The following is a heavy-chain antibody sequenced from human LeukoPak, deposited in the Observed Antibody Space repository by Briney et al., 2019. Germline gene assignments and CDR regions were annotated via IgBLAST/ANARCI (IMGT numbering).Heavy chain of an antibody. J-gene: IGHJ3*02. CDR2: IYPGDSDT. Sequence: GESLKIPCKGSGYSFTSYWIGWVRQLPGKGLEWMGIIYPGDSDTRYSPSFQGQVTISADKSISTAYLQWSSLKASDTAMYYCASIILYGDEAFDIWGQGTMVTVSS. D-gene: IGHD2-8*01. V-gene: IGHV5-51*01. CDR3: ASIILYGDEAFDI. CDR1: GYSFTSYW.